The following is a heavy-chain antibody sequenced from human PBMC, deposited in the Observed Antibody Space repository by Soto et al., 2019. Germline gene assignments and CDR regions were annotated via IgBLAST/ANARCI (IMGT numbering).Heavy chain of an antibody. J-gene: IGHJ6*02. V-gene: IGHV4-34*01. D-gene: IGHD2-2*01. CDR3: ARVVGWGYCSSTSCRSAGGMDV. Sequence: SETLSLTCAVYGGSFSGYYWSWIRQPPGKGLEWIGEINHSGSTNYNPSPKSRVTISVDTSKNQFSLKLSSVTAADTAVYYCARVVGWGYCSSTSCRSAGGMDVWGQGTTVTVSS. CDR1: GGSFSGYY. CDR2: INHSGST.